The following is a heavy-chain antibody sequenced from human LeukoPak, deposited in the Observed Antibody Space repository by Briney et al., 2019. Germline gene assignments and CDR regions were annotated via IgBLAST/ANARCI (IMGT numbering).Heavy chain of an antibody. J-gene: IGHJ2*01. Sequence: HGESLKISCKGSGYNFTSYWFGWVRQMPGKGLEWMGIIYPGDSGTRYSPSFQGQVTISADKSISTAYLQWSSLKASDTAMYYCARRKATNYWYFDLWGRGTLVTVSS. V-gene: IGHV5-51*01. CDR2: IYPGDSGT. CDR3: ARRKATNYWYFDL. D-gene: IGHD5-24*01. CDR1: GYNFTSYW.